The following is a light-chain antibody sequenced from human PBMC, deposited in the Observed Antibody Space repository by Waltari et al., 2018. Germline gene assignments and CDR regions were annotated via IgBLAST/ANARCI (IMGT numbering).Light chain of an antibody. Sequence: EIVLTQSPGTLSLSLGERATLSCRASQSVSSSYLAWYQQKPGQAPRLLIYGATSRATGIPDRFSGSVSGTDFTLTISRLEPEDFAVYYCQQYGNSPVTFGQGTKVEIK. J-gene: IGKJ1*01. CDR2: GAT. CDR3: QQYGNSPVT. V-gene: IGKV3-20*01. CDR1: QSVSSSY.